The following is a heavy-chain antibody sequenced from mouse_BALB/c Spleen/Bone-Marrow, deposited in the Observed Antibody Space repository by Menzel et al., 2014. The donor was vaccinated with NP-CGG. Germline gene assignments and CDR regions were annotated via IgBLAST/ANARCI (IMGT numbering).Heavy chain of an antibody. CDR2: IRSKSNYYAT. J-gene: IGHJ3*01. CDR1: GFTFNSYA. Sequence: EVMLVESGGGLVQPKGSLKLSCEASGFTFNSYAMTWVRQAPGKGLEWVARIRSKSNYYATYYADSIKDRFTISRDDSQSMLYLQMNNLRTEDTAMYYCALGLAWLAYWGQGTLVTVSA. V-gene: IGHV10-1*02. D-gene: IGHD1-2*01. CDR3: ALGLAWLAY.